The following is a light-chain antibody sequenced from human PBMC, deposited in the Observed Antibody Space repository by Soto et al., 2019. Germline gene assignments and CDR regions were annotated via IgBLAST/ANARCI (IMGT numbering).Light chain of an antibody. V-gene: IGKV1-33*01. Sequence: DIQLTQSPSSLSASIGDRVTITCQASQDISNYLNWYQQKPGKAPKLLIYDASNLETGVPSRFSGSASGTDFTFTITSLQPEDIATSYCQQYDDLLPMYTFGQGTKLEIK. CDR2: DAS. CDR1: QDISNY. CDR3: QQYDDLLPMYT. J-gene: IGKJ2*01.